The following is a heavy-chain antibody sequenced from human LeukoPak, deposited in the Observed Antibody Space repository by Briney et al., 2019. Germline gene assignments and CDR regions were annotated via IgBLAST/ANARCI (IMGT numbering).Heavy chain of an antibody. V-gene: IGHV3-23*01. CDR3: ASSRAVVRGVTSPFDY. Sequence: GGSLRLSCAASGFTFSSYAMSWVRQAPGKGLEWVSAISGSGGSTYYADSVKGRFTISRDNSKNTLYLQMNSLRAADTAVYYCASSRAVVRGVTSPFDYWGQGTLVTVSS. CDR1: GFTFSSYA. J-gene: IGHJ4*02. CDR2: ISGSGGST. D-gene: IGHD3-10*01.